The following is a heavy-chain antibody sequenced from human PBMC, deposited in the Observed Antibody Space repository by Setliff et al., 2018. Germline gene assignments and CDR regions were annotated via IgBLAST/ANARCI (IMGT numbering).Heavy chain of an antibody. J-gene: IGHJ5*02. CDR1: GFTFNNAW. D-gene: IGHD5-18*01. CDR2: ISYDGSNK. V-gene: IGHV3-30*07. Sequence: PGGSLRLSCAVSGFTFNNAWMSWVRQAPGKGLEWVAVISYDGSNKYYADSVKGRFTISRDNAKNSVYLQVNSLRAEDTAVYYCARGHTSMAPWGQGTLVTVSS. CDR3: ARGHTSMAP.